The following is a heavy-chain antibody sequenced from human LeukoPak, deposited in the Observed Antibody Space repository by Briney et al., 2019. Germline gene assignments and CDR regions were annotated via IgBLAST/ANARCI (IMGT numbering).Heavy chain of an antibody. J-gene: IGHJ4*02. CDR3: ARHGRKFCSSTSCSHYFDY. CDR1: GGSISSYY. D-gene: IGHD2-2*01. Sequence: KPSETLSLTCTVSGGSISSYYWSWIRQPPGKGLEWIGDISYSGSTNYNPSLKRRVTISVDTSKNQFSLQLSSVTAADAAVYYCARHGRKFCSSTSCSHYFDYWGQGTLVAVSS. V-gene: IGHV4-59*08. CDR2: ISYSGST.